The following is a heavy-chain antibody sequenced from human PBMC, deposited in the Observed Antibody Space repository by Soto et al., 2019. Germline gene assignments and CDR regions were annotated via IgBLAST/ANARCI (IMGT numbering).Heavy chain of an antibody. CDR2: ISGSGGST. V-gene: IGHV3-23*01. J-gene: IGHJ4*02. CDR3: AKVTYENGGASEC. Sequence: PGGSLRLSCAASGFTFSSYAMSWVRQAPGKGLEWVSAISGSGGSTYYADSVKGRFTISRDNSKNTLYLQMNSLRAEDTAVYHCAKVTYENGGASECWGQGTLVTVSS. CDR1: GFTFSSYA. D-gene: IGHD2-8*01.